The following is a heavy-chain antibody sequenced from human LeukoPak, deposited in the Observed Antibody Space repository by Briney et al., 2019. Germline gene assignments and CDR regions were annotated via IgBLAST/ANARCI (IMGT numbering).Heavy chain of an antibody. D-gene: IGHD2-15*01. CDR1: GDSVSTNSIA. Sequence: SQTLSLTCAISGDSVSTNSIAWNWIRQSPSRGLEWLGRTYYRSKWNNDYAVSVKSRITINPDTSKNQFSLQLNSVTPDDTALYYCARGRYSGFDLWGQGTMVTVSS. V-gene: IGHV6-1*01. CDR2: TYYRSKWNN. J-gene: IGHJ3*01. CDR3: ARGRYSGFDL.